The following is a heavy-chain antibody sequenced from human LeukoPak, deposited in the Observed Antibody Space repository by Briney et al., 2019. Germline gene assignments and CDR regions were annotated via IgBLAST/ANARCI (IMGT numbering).Heavy chain of an antibody. CDR1: GFTVSSNY. J-gene: IGHJ3*02. CDR2: IYSGGST. Sequence: GGSLRLSCAASGFTVSSNYMSWVRQAPGKGLEWVSVIYSGGSTYYADSVKGRFTISRDNSKNTPYLQMNSLRAEDTAVYYCARASQDDAFDIWGQGTMVTVSS. V-gene: IGHV3-66*01. CDR3: ARASQDDAFDI.